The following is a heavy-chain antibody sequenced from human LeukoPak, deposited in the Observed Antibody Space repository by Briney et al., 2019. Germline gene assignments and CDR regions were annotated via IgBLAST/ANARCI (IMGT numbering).Heavy chain of an antibody. V-gene: IGHV3-30*02. J-gene: IGHJ3*02. CDR3: ARDRYDFWSGYPLTRAFDI. Sequence: GGSLRLSCAASGFTFSSYGMQWFRQAPGKGLEWVAFIRYDGSNKYYADSVKGRFTISRDNAKNSLYLQMNSLRAEDTAVYYCARDRYDFWSGYPLTRAFDIWGQGTMVTVSS. CDR1: GFTFSSYG. CDR2: IRYDGSNK. D-gene: IGHD3-3*01.